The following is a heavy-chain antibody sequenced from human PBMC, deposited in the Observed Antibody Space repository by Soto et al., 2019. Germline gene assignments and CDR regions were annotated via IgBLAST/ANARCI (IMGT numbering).Heavy chain of an antibody. Sequence: SVKVSCKASGGTFSSYAISWVRQAPGQGLEWMGGIIPIFGTANYAQKFQGRVTITADESTSTAYMELSSLRSEDTAVYYCATAPSRGAYYYYGMDVWGQGTTVTVSS. J-gene: IGHJ6*02. CDR3: ATAPSRGAYYYYGMDV. V-gene: IGHV1-69*13. CDR1: GGTFSSYA. D-gene: IGHD3-10*01. CDR2: IIPIFGTA.